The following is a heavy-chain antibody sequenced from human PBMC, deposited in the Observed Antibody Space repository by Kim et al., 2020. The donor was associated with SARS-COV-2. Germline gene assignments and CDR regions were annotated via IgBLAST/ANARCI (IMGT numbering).Heavy chain of an antibody. V-gene: IGHV3-64D*09. CDR3: VKGGIAVAAGDFDY. CDR2: ISSNGGST. D-gene: IGHD6-19*01. CDR1: GFTFSSYA. J-gene: IGHJ4*02. Sequence: GGSLRLSCSASGFTFSSYAMHWVRQAPGKGLEYVSAISSNGGSTYYADSVKGRFTISRDNSKNTLYLQMSSLRAEDTAVYYCVKGGIAVAAGDFDYWGQGTLVTVSS.